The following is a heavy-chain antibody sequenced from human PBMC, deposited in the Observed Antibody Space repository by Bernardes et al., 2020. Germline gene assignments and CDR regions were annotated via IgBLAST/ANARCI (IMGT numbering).Heavy chain of an antibody. CDR3: ASHTYYYDSSGFDAFDI. D-gene: IGHD3-22*01. Sequence: GYSLKIHCKGSGYSFTSYWIGWVRQMPGNGLEWMGIIYPGDSDTRYSPSFQGQVTISADKSISTAYLQWSSLKASDTAMYYCASHTYYYDSSGFDAFDIWGQGTMVTGSS. V-gene: IGHV5-51*01. CDR1: GYSFTSYW. J-gene: IGHJ3*02. CDR2: IYPGDSDT.